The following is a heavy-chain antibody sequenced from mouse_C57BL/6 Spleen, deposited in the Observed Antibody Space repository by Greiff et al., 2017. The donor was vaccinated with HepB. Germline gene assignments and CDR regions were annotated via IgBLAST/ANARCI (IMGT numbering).Heavy chain of an antibody. CDR2: IDPEDGET. V-gene: IGHV14-2*01. Sequence: EVQLQQSGAELVKPGASVKLSCTASGFNIKDYYMHWVKQRTEQGLEWIGRIDPEDGETKYAPKFQGKATITADTSSNTAYLQFSSLTSEDTAVYYCASYGSSSFAYWGQGTLVTVSA. CDR3: ASYGSSSFAY. J-gene: IGHJ3*01. CDR1: GFNIKDYY. D-gene: IGHD1-1*01.